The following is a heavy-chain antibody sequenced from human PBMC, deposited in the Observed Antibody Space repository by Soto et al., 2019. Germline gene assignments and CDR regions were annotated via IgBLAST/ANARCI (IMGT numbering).Heavy chain of an antibody. Sequence: ETLTLTCTVSGVSINYSYWTWIRQTPGKGLEWIGYISYTGSANYNASLKSRLTISVYTSKNQFSLKLSSVTAADTALYYCARVNYGDYYYGMDVWGQGTTVTVSS. CDR1: GVSINYSY. V-gene: IGHV4-59*01. CDR2: ISYTGSA. CDR3: ARVNYGDYYYGMDV. J-gene: IGHJ6*02. D-gene: IGHD4-17*01.